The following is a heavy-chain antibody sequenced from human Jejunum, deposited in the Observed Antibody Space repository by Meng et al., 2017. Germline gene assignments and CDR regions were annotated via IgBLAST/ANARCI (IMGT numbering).Heavy chain of an antibody. D-gene: IGHD2-8*01. CDR3: ARAEMETRFDS. V-gene: IGHV3-21*01. CDR1: GFTFSSHT. CDR2: ISGVTGYI. J-gene: IGHJ4*02. Sequence: EVTLLETGGGLVKPAGSLRLSCVASGFTFSSHTMNWVRQAPGKGLELVSSISGVTGYIYYADSVKGRFTISRDNAKNSLYLHMNSLRAEDTAVYFCARAEMETRFDSWGLGTLVTVSS.